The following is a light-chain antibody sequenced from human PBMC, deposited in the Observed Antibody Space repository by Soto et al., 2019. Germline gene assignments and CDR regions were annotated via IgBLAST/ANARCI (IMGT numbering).Light chain of an antibody. V-gene: IGLV2-14*01. Sequence: QSALTQPASVSWSPGHSITISCTVTSSDVGCYNYVSWYQQHPGKAHKLMSHDVSNRPSGVSNRFSGSKSGNTASLTISGLQAEDEADYYCSSYTSSSHVVFGGGTKLTVL. J-gene: IGLJ2*01. CDR1: SSDVGCYNY. CDR2: DVS. CDR3: SSYTSSSHVV.